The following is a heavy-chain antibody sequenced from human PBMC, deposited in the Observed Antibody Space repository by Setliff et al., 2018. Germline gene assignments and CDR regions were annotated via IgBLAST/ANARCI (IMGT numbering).Heavy chain of an antibody. V-gene: IGHV1-18*01. CDR3: VRGQGPRTVVAIPFDH. J-gene: IGHJ4*02. D-gene: IGHD3-22*01. Sequence: SCKASGGTFSSYGISWVRQAPGQGLEWMGWISPYYGSTNYAQKFQGRVTMTTDTSTSTAYMELTSLTSDDTALYYCVRGQGPRTVVAIPFDHWGQGTLVTVSS. CDR1: GGTFSSYG. CDR2: ISPYYGST.